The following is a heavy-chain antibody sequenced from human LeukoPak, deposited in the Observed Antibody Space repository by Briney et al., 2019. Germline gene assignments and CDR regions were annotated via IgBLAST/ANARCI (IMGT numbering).Heavy chain of an antibody. D-gene: IGHD6-13*01. CDR1: GYTLTSYY. V-gene: IGHV1-46*01. J-gene: IGHJ3*02. CDR3: ARYGFSSSWQGGWHAFDI. Sequence: ASVKVSCKAFGYTLTSYYMHWVRQAPGQGLEWMGIINPTVGDTIYAQKFKGRVTMTRDMSTSTVYMELSSLRSDDTAVYYCARYGFSSSWQGGWHAFDIWGQGTMVTVSS. CDR2: INPTVGDT.